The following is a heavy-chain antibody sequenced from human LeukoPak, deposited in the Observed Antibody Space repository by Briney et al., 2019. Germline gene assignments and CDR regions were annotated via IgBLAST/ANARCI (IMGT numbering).Heavy chain of an antibody. CDR3: AKDRNSSSWYWFDP. V-gene: IGHV4-59*12. CDR2: IYYSGST. D-gene: IGHD6-13*01. Sequence: SETLSLTCTVSGASIRSYYWSWIRQPPGKGLEWIGYIYYSGSTNYNPSLKSRVTLSLDTSKNQFSLRLNSVTAADTAVYYCAKDRNSSSWYWFDPWGQGTLVTVSS. CDR1: GASIRSYY. J-gene: IGHJ5*02.